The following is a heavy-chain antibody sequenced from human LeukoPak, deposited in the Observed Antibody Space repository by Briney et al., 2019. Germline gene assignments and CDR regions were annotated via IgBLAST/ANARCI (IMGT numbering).Heavy chain of an antibody. D-gene: IGHD3-10*01. CDR3: ARSLMGEGSDY. V-gene: IGHV3-30*04. J-gene: IGHJ4*02. CDR1: GFTFSSYA. CDR2: ISYDGSNK. Sequence: GGSLRLSCAASGFTFSSYAMHWVRQAPGKGLEWVAVISYDGSNKYYADSVKGRFTISRDNSKNTLYLQMNSLRAEDTAVYYCARSLMGEGSDYWGQGTLVTVSS.